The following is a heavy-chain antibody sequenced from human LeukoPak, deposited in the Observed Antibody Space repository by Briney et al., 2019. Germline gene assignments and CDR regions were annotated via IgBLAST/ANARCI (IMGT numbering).Heavy chain of an antibody. V-gene: IGHV3-23*01. D-gene: IGHD4-17*01. Sequence: GGSLRLSCAASGFTFSSYAMSWVRQAPGKGLEWVSAISGSGGSTYYADSVKGRFTISRDTSKSSMYLQMNSLRAEDTAVYYCAKDPPALPTVTPGADYWGQGTLVTVSS. CDR1: GFTFSSYA. CDR2: ISGSGGST. J-gene: IGHJ4*02. CDR3: AKDPPALPTVTPGADY.